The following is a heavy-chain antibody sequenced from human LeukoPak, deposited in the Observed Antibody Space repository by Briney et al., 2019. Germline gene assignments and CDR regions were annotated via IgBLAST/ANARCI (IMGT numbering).Heavy chain of an antibody. CDR1: GYTFTGYY. CDR2: INPNSGGT. Sequence: ASVKVSCKASGYTFTGYYMHWVRQAPGQGLEWMGWINPNSGGTNYAQKFQGRVTMTRDTSISTAYMELSRLRSDDTAVYYCAGVENYYYYYMDVWGKGTTVTVSS. V-gene: IGHV1-2*02. J-gene: IGHJ6*03. CDR3: AGVENYYYYYMDV.